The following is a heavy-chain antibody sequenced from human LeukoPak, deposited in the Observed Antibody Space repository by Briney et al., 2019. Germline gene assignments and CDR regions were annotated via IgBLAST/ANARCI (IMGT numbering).Heavy chain of an antibody. D-gene: IGHD2-15*01. J-gene: IGHJ4*02. CDR1: GFTFSSYA. Sequence: GGSLRLSCAASGFTFSSYAMHWVRQAPGKGLEWVAVISYDGSNKNYADSVKGRFTISRDNSKNTLYLQMNSLRAEDTAAYYCARGGCSGGSCYFDYWGQGTLVTVFS. CDR2: ISYDGSNK. CDR3: ARGGCSGGSCYFDY. V-gene: IGHV3-30*04.